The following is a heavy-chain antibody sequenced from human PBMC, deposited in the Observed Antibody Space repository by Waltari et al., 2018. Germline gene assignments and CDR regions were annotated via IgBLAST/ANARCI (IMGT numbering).Heavy chain of an antibody. CDR2: ISSSGSTI. J-gene: IGHJ3*02. Sequence: EVQLVESGGGLVQPGGSLRLSCAASGFPFSSYEMNWVRQAPGQGLEWVSYISSSGSTIYYADSVKGRFTISRDNAKNSLYLQMNSLRAEDTAVYYCASRSRITMIQSAFDIWGQGTMVTVSS. CDR1: GFPFSSYE. D-gene: IGHD3-22*01. CDR3: ASRSRITMIQSAFDI. V-gene: IGHV3-48*03.